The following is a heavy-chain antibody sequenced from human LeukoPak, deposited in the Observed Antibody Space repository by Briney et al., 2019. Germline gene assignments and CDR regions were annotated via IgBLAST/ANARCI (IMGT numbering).Heavy chain of an antibody. J-gene: IGHJ4*02. D-gene: IGHD2-15*01. CDR1: GGSLSGHY. V-gene: IGHV4-34*01. Sequence: SETLSLTCAVYGGSLSGHYWSWIRAPPGKGREWIGEINCSGGTVYSPSLKRRVTISADTSKKQFSLKLSSVTAADTAVYYCAESDSSQIPDHWGQGTLVTVSS. CDR3: AESDSSQIPDH. CDR2: INCSGGT.